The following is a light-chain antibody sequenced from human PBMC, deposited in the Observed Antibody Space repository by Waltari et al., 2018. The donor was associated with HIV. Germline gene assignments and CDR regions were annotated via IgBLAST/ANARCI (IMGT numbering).Light chain of an antibody. CDR3: QQYDTYYT. J-gene: IGKJ2*01. V-gene: IGKV1-5*03. Sequence: DIQMTQSPSTLSACLGHRVTITCRASQDIGSSLAWYRQKPGNPPKLLIYKASTLRPGVPSRFSGSGSGTEFTLTINSLQPDDFATYLCQQYDTYYTFGQGTKLEI. CDR2: KAS. CDR1: QDIGSS.